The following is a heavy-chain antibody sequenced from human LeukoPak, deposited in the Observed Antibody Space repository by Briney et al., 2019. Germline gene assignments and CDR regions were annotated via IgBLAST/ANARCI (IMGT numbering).Heavy chain of an antibody. V-gene: IGHV3-30*04. CDR3: ARDGYSGYDYVDYFDY. D-gene: IGHD5-12*01. Sequence: GGSLRLSCAASGFTFSSYAMHWVRQAPGKGLEWVAVMSYDGSNKYYADSVKGRFTISRDNSKNTLYLQMNSLRAEDTAVYYCARDGYSGYDYVDYFDYWGQGTLVTVSS. J-gene: IGHJ4*02. CDR2: MSYDGSNK. CDR1: GFTFSSYA.